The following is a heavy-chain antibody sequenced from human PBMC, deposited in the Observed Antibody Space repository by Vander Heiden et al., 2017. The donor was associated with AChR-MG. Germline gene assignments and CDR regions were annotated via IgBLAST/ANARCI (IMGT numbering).Heavy chain of an antibody. CDR2: ISAYNGNT. CDR3: ARGESDSSGYLWFVPTDYYYYYGMDV. V-gene: IGHV1-18*01. Sequence: QVQLVQSGAEVKKTGASVKVSCKASGYTFTSYGISWVRQAPGQGLEWMGWISAYNGNTNYAQKLQGRVTMTTDTSTSTAYMELRSLRSDDTAVYYCARGESDSSGYLWFVPTDYYYYYGMDVWGQGTTVTVSS. J-gene: IGHJ6*02. D-gene: IGHD3-22*01. CDR1: GYTFTSYG.